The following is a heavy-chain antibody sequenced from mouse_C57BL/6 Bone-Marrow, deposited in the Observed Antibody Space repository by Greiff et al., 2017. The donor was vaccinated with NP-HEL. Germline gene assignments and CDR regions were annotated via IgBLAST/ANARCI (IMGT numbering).Heavy chain of an antibody. CDR3: ARHDGYYAMDY. D-gene: IGHD2-3*01. Sequence: EVQLVESGGDLVKPGGSLKLSCAASGFTFSSYGMSWVRQTPDKRLEWVATISSGGSYTYYPDSVKGRFTISRDNAKNTLYLQMSSLKSEDTAMNYCARHDGYYAMDYWGQGTSVTVSS. V-gene: IGHV5-6*01. CDR2: ISSGGSYT. J-gene: IGHJ4*01. CDR1: GFTFSSYG.